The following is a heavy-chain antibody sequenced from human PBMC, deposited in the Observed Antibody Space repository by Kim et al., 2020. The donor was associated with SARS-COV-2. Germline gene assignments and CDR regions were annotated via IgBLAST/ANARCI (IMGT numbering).Heavy chain of an antibody. D-gene: IGHD6-13*01. CDR2: INWNSASI. CDR3: VKDISAGTPEYFDY. J-gene: IGHJ4*02. V-gene: IGHV3-9*01. CDR1: GFTFDDYA. Sequence: GGSLRLSCAASGFTFDDYAMHWVRQAPGKGLEWVSTINWNSASIDYADSVKGRFTISRDNAKNSLYLQMNSLRPEDTALYYCVKDISAGTPEYFDYWGQGTLVTGSS.